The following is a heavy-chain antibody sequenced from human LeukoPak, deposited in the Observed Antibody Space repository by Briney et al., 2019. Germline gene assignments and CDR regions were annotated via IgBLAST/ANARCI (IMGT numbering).Heavy chain of an antibody. J-gene: IGHJ4*02. CDR3: ARATPPRSYEYGDSRSFDY. D-gene: IGHD4-17*01. Sequence: SETLSLTCTVFGGSISRFSYYWDWIRQPPGKGLEWIGSIFYSGSANYNPSLKSRVTISLDTSKNQFSLKLTSLTAADTAVYYCARATPPRSYEYGDSRSFDYWGQGTLVTVSS. V-gene: IGHV4-39*01. CDR2: IFYSGSA. CDR1: GGSISRFSYY.